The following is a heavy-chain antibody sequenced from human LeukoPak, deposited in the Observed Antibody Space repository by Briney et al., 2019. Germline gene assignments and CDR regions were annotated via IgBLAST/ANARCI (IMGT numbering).Heavy chain of an antibody. V-gene: IGHV4-30-4*01. Sequence: PQTLSLTCTVSGGSISSGDYYWSWIRQPPGKGLEWIGYIYYSGSTYYNPSLKSRVTISVDTSKNQFSLKLSSVTAADTAVYYCAREVVVKRAYDAFDIWGQGTMVTVSS. CDR3: AREVVVKRAYDAFDI. J-gene: IGHJ3*02. D-gene: IGHD2-2*01. CDR2: IYYSGST. CDR1: GGSISSGDYY.